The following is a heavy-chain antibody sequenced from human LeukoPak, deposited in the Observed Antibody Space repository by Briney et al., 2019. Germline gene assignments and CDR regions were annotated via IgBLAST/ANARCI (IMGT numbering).Heavy chain of an antibody. CDR1: GFTFSSYS. Sequence: GGSLRLSCAASGFTFSSYSMNWVRQAPGKGLEWVSSISSSSSYIYYADSVKGRFTISRDNAKNSLYLQMNSLRAADTAVYYCARIAVAYDAFDIWGQGTMVTVSS. CDR2: ISSSSSYI. CDR3: ARIAVAYDAFDI. D-gene: IGHD6-19*01. J-gene: IGHJ3*02. V-gene: IGHV3-21*01.